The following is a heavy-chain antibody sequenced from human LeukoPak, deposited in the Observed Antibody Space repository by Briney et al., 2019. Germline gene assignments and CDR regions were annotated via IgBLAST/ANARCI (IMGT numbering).Heavy chain of an antibody. Sequence: ASVKVSCKASGYTFTGYYMHWVRQAPGQGLEWMGWINPNSDGTNYAQKFQGRVTMTRDTSISTAYMELSRLRSDDTAVYYCARGNRDLRGYSGYDYGPYYYYYMDVWGKGTTVTVSS. CDR3: ARGNRDLRGYSGYDYGPYYYYYMDV. D-gene: IGHD5-12*01. V-gene: IGHV1-2*02. CDR2: INPNSDGT. CDR1: GYTFTGYY. J-gene: IGHJ6*03.